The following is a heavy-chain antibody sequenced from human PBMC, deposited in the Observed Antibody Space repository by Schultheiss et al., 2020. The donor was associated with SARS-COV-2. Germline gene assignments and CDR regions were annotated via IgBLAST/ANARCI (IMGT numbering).Heavy chain of an antibody. D-gene: IGHD1-26*01. CDR2: ISSSGSTI. V-gene: IGHV3-48*03. Sequence: GGSLRLSCAASGFTFSSYEMNWVRQAPGKGLEWVSYISSSGSTIYYADSVKGRFTISRDNAKNSLYLQMNSLRAEDTAVYYCAKGSRYSGSSEGDAFDIWGQGTMVTVSS. J-gene: IGHJ3*02. CDR3: AKGSRYSGSSEGDAFDI. CDR1: GFTFSSYE.